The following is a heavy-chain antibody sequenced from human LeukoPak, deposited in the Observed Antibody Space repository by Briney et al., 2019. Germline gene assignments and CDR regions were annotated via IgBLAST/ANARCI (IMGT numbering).Heavy chain of an antibody. D-gene: IGHD3-3*01. CDR1: GGSISGTYY. J-gene: IGHJ4*02. CDR2: IYYTGTT. V-gene: IGHV4-59*12. CDR3: AGETQYDLWSGRTRPYYFDY. Sequence: SETLSLTCTVSGGSISGTYYWSWIRQPPGKGLEWIGYIYYTGTTDSNPSLKSRVTTSVDTSKNQFSLKLSSVTAADTAVYYCAGETQYDLWSGRTRPYYFDYWGQGTLVTVSS.